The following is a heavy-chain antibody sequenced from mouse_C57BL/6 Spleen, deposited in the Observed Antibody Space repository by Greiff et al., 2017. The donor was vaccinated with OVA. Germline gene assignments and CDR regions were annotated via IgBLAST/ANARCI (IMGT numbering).Heavy chain of an antibody. V-gene: IGHV5-17*01. J-gene: IGHJ3*01. D-gene: IGHD2-4*01. CDR1: GFTFSDYG. Sequence: EVHLVESGGGLVKPGGSLKLSCAASGFTFSDYGMHWVRQAPEKGLEWVAYISSGSSTIYYADKVKGRFTISRDNAKNTLFLQMTSLMSEDTAMYNCAMTLIYYDYDGFAYWGQGTLVTVSA. CDR3: AMTLIYYDYDGFAY. CDR2: ISSGSSTI.